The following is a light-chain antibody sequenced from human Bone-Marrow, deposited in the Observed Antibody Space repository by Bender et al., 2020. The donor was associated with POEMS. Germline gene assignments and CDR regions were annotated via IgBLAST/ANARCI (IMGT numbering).Light chain of an antibody. CDR1: ALPKQY. V-gene: IGLV3-25*03. CDR2: KDT. Sequence: SYELTQPPSMSVSPGQTARITCSGDALPKQYAYWYQQRPGQAPVLVIFKDTERPSGIPERFSGSSSGTTVTLTISGVQADDEADYYCQSTDSSGTFVFGPGTHLTVL. J-gene: IGLJ1*01. CDR3: QSTDSSGTFV.